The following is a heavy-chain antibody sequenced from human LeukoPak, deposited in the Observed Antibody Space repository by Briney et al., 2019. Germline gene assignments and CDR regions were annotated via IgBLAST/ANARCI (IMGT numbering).Heavy chain of an antibody. J-gene: IGHJ3*02. Sequence: SVKVSCKASGCTFSSYAIRWVRQAPGQGLAWMGRIIPMLGIANYSQKFQGRVTITADKSTSTAYMKLSSLRSEDTDVYYCASSSIASRGAFDIWGQGTIVTVSS. D-gene: IGHD6-6*01. CDR2: IIPMLGIA. V-gene: IGHV1-69*04. CDR3: ASSSIASRGAFDI. CDR1: GCTFSSYA.